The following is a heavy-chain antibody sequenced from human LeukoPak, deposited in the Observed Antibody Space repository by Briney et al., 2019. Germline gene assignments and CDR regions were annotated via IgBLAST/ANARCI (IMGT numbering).Heavy chain of an antibody. D-gene: IGHD2-15*01. Sequence: ASQTPSLTCTVSGGSISSGGYYWSWIRQHPGKGLEWIGYIYYSGSTYYNPSLKSRVTISVDTSKNQFSLKLSSVTAADTAVYYCARGLVVVAANYFDYWGQGTLVTVSS. J-gene: IGHJ4*02. CDR1: GGSISSGGYY. V-gene: IGHV4-31*03. CDR2: IYYSGST. CDR3: ARGLVVVAANYFDY.